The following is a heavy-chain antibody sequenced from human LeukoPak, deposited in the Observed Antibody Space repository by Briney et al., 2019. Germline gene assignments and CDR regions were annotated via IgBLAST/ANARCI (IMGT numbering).Heavy chain of an antibody. V-gene: IGHV3-30*03. J-gene: IGHJ3*02. Sequence: PGRSLRLSCAASGFTFSSYGMHWVRQAPGKGLEWVAVISYDGSNKYYADSVKGRFTISRDNSKNTLYLQMNSLRVEDTAMYFCARDPNGDYIGAFDMRGRGTMVSVSS. D-gene: IGHD4-17*01. CDR2: ISYDGSNK. CDR1: GFTFSSYG. CDR3: ARDPNGDYIGAFDM.